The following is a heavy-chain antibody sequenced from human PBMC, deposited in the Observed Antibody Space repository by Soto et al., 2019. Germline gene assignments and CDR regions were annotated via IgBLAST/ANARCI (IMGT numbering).Heavy chain of an antibody. CDR2: IYPGDSDT. D-gene: IGHD2-2*02. CDR1: GYSFTNYW. V-gene: IGHV5-51*01. Sequence: GESLKISCMGSGYSFTNYWIGWVRQMPGKGLEWMGIIYPGDSDTRYSPSFQGQVTISADKSISTAYLQWSSLKASDTAMYYCARQYCSSTSCYKGMDVWGQGTTVTVSS. J-gene: IGHJ6*02. CDR3: ARQYCSSTSCYKGMDV.